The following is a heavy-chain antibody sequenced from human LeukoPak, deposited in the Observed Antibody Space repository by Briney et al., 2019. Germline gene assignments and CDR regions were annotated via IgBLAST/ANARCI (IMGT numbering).Heavy chain of an antibody. J-gene: IGHJ4*02. CDR3: ARFDSSGYRKYYFDY. D-gene: IGHD3-22*01. CDR2: IIPILGIA. Sequence: SVKVSCKASGGTFSSYAISWVRQAPGQGLEWMGRIIPILGIANYAQKFQGRVTITADKSTSTAYMELSSLRSEDTAVYYCARFDSSGYRKYYFDYWGQGTLVTVSS. V-gene: IGHV1-69*04. CDR1: GGTFSSYA.